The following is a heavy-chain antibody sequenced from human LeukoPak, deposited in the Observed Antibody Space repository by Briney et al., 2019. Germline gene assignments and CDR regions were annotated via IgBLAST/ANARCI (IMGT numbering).Heavy chain of an antibody. Sequence: VASVKVSCKGSGYTFTSYAMNWVRQAPGQGLEWMGWISPYTGGRNYAQKFQGRLTITQDTSSNTVYMDLNRLTSDDTAVYYCARDHNSENWGSLGRWGQGTLVTVSS. D-gene: IGHD7-27*01. V-gene: IGHV1-2*02. CDR3: ARDHNSENWGSLGR. CDR1: GYTFTSYA. CDR2: ISPYTGGR. J-gene: IGHJ4*02.